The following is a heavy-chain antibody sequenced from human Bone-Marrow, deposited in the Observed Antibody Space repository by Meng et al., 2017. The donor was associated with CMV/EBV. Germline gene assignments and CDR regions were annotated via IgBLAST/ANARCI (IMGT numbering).Heavy chain of an antibody. J-gene: IGHJ4*02. Sequence: ASGGAFSSYVISWVRQAPGQGLEWVGGIIPILGSVNNAQKFQGRVTITTDESTSTAYMELSSLRSEDTAVYYCAREEFCGGDCYSDYWGQGTLVTVSS. CDR1: GGAFSSYV. D-gene: IGHD2-21*01. V-gene: IGHV1-69*05. CDR3: AREEFCGGDCYSDY. CDR2: IIPILGSV.